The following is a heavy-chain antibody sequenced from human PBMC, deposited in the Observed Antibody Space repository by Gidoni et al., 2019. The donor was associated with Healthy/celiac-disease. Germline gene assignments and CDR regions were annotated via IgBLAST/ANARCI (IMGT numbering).Heavy chain of an antibody. Sequence: QVQLVQSGAEVKKPGASVKVSCKASGYTFTSYYMHWVRQAPGQGLEWMGIINPSGGSTSYAQKFQGRVTMTRDTSTSTVYMELSSLRSEDTAVYYCARGGEYIVVVPAAYTYYGMDVWGQGTTVTVSS. J-gene: IGHJ6*02. CDR3: ARGGEYIVVVPAAYTYYGMDV. CDR2: INPSGGST. CDR1: GYTFTSYY. D-gene: IGHD2-2*01. V-gene: IGHV1-46*01.